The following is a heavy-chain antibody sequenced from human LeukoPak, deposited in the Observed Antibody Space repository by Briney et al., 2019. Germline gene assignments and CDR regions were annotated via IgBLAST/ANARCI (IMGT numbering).Heavy chain of an antibody. Sequence: PGGSLRLSCAASGFTFSSYWMSWVRQAPGKGLGWVANIKQDGSEKYYVDSVKGRFTISRDNAKNSLYLQMNSLRAEDTAVYYCARGPPGHYGDYYGSGDYMDVWGKGTTVTVSS. CDR2: IKQDGSEK. CDR3: ARGPPGHYGDYYGSGDYMDV. D-gene: IGHD4-17*01. J-gene: IGHJ6*03. V-gene: IGHV3-7*01. CDR1: GFTFSSYW.